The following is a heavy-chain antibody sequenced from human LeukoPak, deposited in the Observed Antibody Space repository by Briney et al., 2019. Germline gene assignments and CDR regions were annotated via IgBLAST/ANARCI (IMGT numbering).Heavy chain of an antibody. V-gene: IGHV4-31*03. CDR2: IYYSGST. CDR3: ARGPLSSSDY. D-gene: IGHD6-6*01. CDR1: GGSISSGGYY. Sequence: PSETLSLTCTVSGGSISSGGYYWSWIRQHPGKGLEWIGYIYYSGSTHYNPSLKSRVTISVDTSKNQFSLKLSSVTAADTAVYYCARGPLSSSDYWGQGTLVTVSS. J-gene: IGHJ4*02.